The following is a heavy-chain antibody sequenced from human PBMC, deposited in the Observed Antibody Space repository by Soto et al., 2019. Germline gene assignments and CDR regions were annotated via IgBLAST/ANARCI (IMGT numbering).Heavy chain of an antibody. D-gene: IGHD5-12*01. CDR1: GFIFSDYD. CDR2: ISGSSSSI. Sequence: GGSLRLSCAASGFIFSDYDMNWVRQAPGKGLEWVSFISGSSSSIYYAGSVRGRFTISRDNAKKSLYLQMNSLRDEDTAVYYCARRESARGIDSNWFDPWGQGTLVTVSS. V-gene: IGHV3-48*02. J-gene: IGHJ5*02. CDR3: ARRESARGIDSNWFDP.